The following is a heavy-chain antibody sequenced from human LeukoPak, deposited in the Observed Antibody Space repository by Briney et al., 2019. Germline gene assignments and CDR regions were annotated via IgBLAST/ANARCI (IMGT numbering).Heavy chain of an antibody. V-gene: IGHV4-39*01. CDR3: ARTVQLWSNAFDI. D-gene: IGHD5-18*01. Sequence: SETRSLTCTVSGGSISSSSYYWGWIRQPPGKGLEWIGSIYYSGSTYYNPSLKSRVTISVDTSKNQFSLKLSSVTAADTAVYYCARTVQLWSNAFDIWGQGTMVTVSS. CDR2: IYYSGST. J-gene: IGHJ3*02. CDR1: GGSISSSSYY.